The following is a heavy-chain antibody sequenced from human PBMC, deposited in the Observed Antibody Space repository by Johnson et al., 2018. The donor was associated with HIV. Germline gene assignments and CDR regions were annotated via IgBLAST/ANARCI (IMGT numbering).Heavy chain of an antibody. CDR2: IWYDESNK. Sequence: VQLVESGGALVQPGGSLRLSCAASGFTLSSYGMHWVRQAPGKGLEWVAVIWYDESNKYYADSVKGRFTVSRDNFKNTLYVQMNSLRAEDTAVYYCAKSPAKDHGGNSGAFDIWGQGTMVTVSS. V-gene: IGHV3-33*06. CDR1: GFTLSSYG. CDR3: AKSPAKDHGGNSGAFDI. D-gene: IGHD4-23*01. J-gene: IGHJ3*02.